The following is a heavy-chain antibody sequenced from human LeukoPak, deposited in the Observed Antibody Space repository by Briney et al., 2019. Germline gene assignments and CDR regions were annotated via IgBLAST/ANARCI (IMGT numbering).Heavy chain of an antibody. CDR1: GFTFSNAW. CDR3: TTDDCGGDCYSIN. D-gene: IGHD2-21*02. Sequence: PGGSLRLSCAASGFTFSNAWMNWVRQAPGKGLEWVGRIKSKADGGTTDYAAPVKGRFTISRDDSKNTLYLQMNSLKTEDTAVYYCTTDDCGGDCYSINWGQGTLVTVSS. CDR2: IKSKADGGTT. V-gene: IGHV3-15*07. J-gene: IGHJ4*02.